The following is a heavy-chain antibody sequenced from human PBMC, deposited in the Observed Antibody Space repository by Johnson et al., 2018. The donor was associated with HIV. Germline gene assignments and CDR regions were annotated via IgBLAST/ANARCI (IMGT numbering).Heavy chain of an antibody. V-gene: IGHV3-33*06. CDR1: GFTFSSYG. Sequence: QVQLVESGGGVVQPGRSLRLSCAASGFTFSSYGMHWVRQAPGKGLEWVAVIWYDGSNKYYADSVKGRFTISRDNSKNTLYLQMNSLGAEDTAVYYCGKDDVGWEGAHYDAFDIWGQGTMVIVSS. J-gene: IGHJ3*02. CDR2: IWYDGSNK. D-gene: IGHD1-26*01. CDR3: GKDDVGWEGAHYDAFDI.